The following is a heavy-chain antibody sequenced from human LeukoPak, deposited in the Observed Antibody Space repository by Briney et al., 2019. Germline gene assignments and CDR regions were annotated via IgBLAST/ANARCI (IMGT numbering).Heavy chain of an antibody. V-gene: IGHV4-39*07. D-gene: IGHD3-22*01. Sequence: SETLSLTCTVSGGSINSKNHYWGWIRQPPGKGLEWIGSIYYSGSTYYNPSLKSRVTISVDTSKNQFSLKLSSVTAADTAVYYCVRVTGYMIEDYFDYWGQGTLVTVSS. CDR2: IYYSGST. CDR1: GGSINSKNHY. J-gene: IGHJ4*02. CDR3: VRVTGYMIEDYFDY.